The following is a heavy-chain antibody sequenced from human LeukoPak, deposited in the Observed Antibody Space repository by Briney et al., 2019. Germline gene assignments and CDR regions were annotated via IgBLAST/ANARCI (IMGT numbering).Heavy chain of an antibody. CDR2: IYHSGST. V-gene: IGHV4-30-2*01. D-gene: IGHD2-2*01. CDR1: GGSISSGGYS. Sequence: SETLSLTCAVSGGSISSGGYSWSWIRQPPGKGLEWIGYIYHSGSTYYNPSLKSRVTISVDRSKNQFSLKLSSVTAADTAVYYCARQYQLPRGWFDPWGQGTLVTVSS. J-gene: IGHJ5*02. CDR3: ARQYQLPRGWFDP.